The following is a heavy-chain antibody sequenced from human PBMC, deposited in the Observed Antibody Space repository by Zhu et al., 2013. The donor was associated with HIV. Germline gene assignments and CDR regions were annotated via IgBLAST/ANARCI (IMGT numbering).Heavy chain of an antibody. J-gene: IGHJ5*02. Sequence: QVQLVQSGAEVKKPGSSVKVSCKASGGTFSSYTISWVRQAPGQGLEWMGRIIPILGIANYAQKFQGRVTITADKSTSTAYMELSSLRSEDTAVYYCARDLWGSYLLKSWAPPTRGERGSDPSG. D-gene: IGHD1-26*01. CDR3: ARDLWGSYLLKSWAPPTRGERGSDP. V-gene: IGHV1-69*08. CDR1: GGTFSSYT. CDR2: IIPILGIA.